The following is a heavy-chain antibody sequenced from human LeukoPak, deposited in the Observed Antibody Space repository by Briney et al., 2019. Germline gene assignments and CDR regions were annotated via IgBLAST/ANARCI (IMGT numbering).Heavy chain of an antibody. D-gene: IGHD6-13*01. CDR1: GFIFSNYA. V-gene: IGHV3-23*01. J-gene: IGHJ4*02. CDR3: AKARAGDITAAFNY. CDR2: ISASGGNP. Sequence: RGSLRLSCAASGFIFSNYAMSWVRQAPGKGLEWVSGISASGGNPYYADSVKGRFTISRDNSENTLNLQMNSLRAEDTAVYYCAKARAGDITAAFNYWGQGTLVTVSS.